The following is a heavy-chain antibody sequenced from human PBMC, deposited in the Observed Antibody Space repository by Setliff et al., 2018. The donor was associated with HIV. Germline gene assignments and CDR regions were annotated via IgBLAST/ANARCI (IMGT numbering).Heavy chain of an antibody. CDR1: GGSISSGGYY. CDR3: ARGGKESSSWYRYYYYYMDV. V-gene: IGHV4-39*01. Sequence: NPSETLSLTCTVSGGSISSGGYYWSWIRQHPGKGLEWIGSIYSTGHTYYNPSHKSRLTMFIDTAKNRFSLKLMSVTAADTAVYYWARGGKESSSWYRYYYYYMDVWGKGTTVTVSS. D-gene: IGHD6-13*01. CDR2: IYSTGHT. J-gene: IGHJ6*03.